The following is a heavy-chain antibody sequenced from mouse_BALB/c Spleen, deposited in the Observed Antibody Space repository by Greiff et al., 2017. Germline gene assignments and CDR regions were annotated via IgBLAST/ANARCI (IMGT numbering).Heavy chain of an antibody. CDR1: GFTFSSFG. Sequence: EVKLVESGGGLVQPGGSRKLSCAASGFTFSSFGMHWVRQAPEKGLEWVAYISSGSSTIYYADTVKGRFTISRDNPKNTLFLQMTSLRSEDMAMYYCARDWDAFDYWGQGTTLTVSS. J-gene: IGHJ2*01. CDR2: ISSGSSTI. V-gene: IGHV5-17*02. CDR3: ARDWDAFDY. D-gene: IGHD4-1*01.